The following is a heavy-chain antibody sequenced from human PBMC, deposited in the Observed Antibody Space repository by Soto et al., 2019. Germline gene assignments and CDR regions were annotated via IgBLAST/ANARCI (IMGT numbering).Heavy chain of an antibody. D-gene: IGHD3-22*01. J-gene: IGHJ3*02. Sequence: ASVKVSCKASGYTFTSYYMHWVRQAPGQGLEWMGIINPSGGSTSYAQKFQGRVTMTRDTSTSTVYMELSSLRSEDTAVYYCARVGYYDSSVGDAFEIWGQGTRVTVS. CDR1: GYTFTSYY. CDR3: ARVGYYDSSVGDAFEI. V-gene: IGHV1-46*01. CDR2: INPSGGST.